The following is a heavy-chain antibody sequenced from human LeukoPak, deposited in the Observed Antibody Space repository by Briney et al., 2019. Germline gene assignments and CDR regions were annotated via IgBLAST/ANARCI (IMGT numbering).Heavy chain of an antibody. CDR2: VSGGGGNT. V-gene: IGHV3-23*01. D-gene: IGHD3-9*01. CDR1: GSTLSSYA. CDR3: AKVPFESSQNWFDP. Sequence: GGSLRPSCAASGSTLSSYAMSWVRQPPGKGLEWVSIVSGGGGNTSYPDSVKGRFTISRANSKNRMFLQINSLRAEDTALYYCAKVPFESSQNWFDPWGHVTLVTASS. J-gene: IGHJ5*02.